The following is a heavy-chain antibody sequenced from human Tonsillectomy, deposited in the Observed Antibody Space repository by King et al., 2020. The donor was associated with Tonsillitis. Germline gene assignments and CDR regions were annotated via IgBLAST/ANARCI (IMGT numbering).Heavy chain of an antibody. D-gene: IGHD6-13*01. CDR1: GFTFSNYA. Sequence: QLVQSGGGVVQPGRSLRLSCAASGFTFSNYAMHWVRQAPGKGLEWVAVISFGGNIKYYADSVEGRFTISRDSSKNTLSLQMYSLRAEDTAVYYCARDDQQLAPWFYGMDVWGQGTTVTVSS. CDR2: ISFGGNIK. CDR3: ARDDQQLAPWFYGMDV. J-gene: IGHJ6*02. V-gene: IGHV3-30-3*01.